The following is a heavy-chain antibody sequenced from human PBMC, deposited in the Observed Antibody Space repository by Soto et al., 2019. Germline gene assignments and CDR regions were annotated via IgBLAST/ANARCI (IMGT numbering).Heavy chain of an antibody. V-gene: IGHV1-2*02. J-gene: IGHJ4*02. Sequence: QVQLVQSGAEVKKPGASVKVSCKASGYTFTGYYMHWVRQAPGQGLEWMGWINPNSGGTKYPQTFQGRVTMTRDTSITTVYMSLTGLKSDDTAVYYCARDLAKGCGSAGFDSWGQGPLVAVSS. CDR3: ARDLAKGCGSAGFDS. CDR2: INPNSGGT. D-gene: IGHD6-25*01. CDR1: GYTFTGYY.